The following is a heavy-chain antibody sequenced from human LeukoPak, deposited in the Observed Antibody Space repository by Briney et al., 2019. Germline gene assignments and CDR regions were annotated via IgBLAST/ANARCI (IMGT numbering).Heavy chain of an antibody. D-gene: IGHD6-19*01. CDR1: GFIFSSSS. J-gene: IGHJ5*02. V-gene: IGHV3-30*14. CDR2: ISSDGGNI. Sequence: QSGGSLRLSCAASGFIFSSSSMPWVRQAPGKGLDWVAAISSDGGNIQYADSVKGRFTISRDNSMNILYLQMDSLRPEDTAVYYCARDSTSSAWSVVWFDPWGQGTLVTVAS. CDR3: ARDSTSSAWSVVWFDP.